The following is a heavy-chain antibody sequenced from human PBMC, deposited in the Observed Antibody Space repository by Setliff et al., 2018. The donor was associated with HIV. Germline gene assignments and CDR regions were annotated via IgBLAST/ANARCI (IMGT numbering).Heavy chain of an antibody. CDR1: GGSISAYY. CDR2: IKQDGSEK. J-gene: IGHJ3*02. CDR3: ARSNCGGDCDAFDI. D-gene: IGHD2-21*02. Sequence: ETLSLTCTVSGGSISAYYWSWVRQPPGKGLEWVANIKQDGSEKYYVGSVKGRFTISRDNAKNSLYLQMNSLRAEDTAVYYCARSNCGGDCDAFDIWGQGTMVTVSS. V-gene: IGHV3-7*01.